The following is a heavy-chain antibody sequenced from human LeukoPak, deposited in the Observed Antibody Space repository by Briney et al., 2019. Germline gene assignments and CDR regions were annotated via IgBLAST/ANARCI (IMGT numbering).Heavy chain of an antibody. D-gene: IGHD6-13*01. V-gene: IGHV3-48*03. CDR2: ISSSGSTI. CDR3: AREGLGYSSSWYGFGMDV. J-gene: IGHJ6*04. Sequence: GGSLRLSCAASGLTFSSYEMNWVRQAPGKGLEWVSYISSSGSTIYYADSVKGRFTISRDNAKNSLYLQMNSLRAEDTAVYYCAREGLGYSSSWYGFGMDVWGKGTTVTISS. CDR1: GLTFSSYE.